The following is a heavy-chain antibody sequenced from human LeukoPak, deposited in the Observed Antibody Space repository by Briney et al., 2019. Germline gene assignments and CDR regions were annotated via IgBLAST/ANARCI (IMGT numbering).Heavy chain of an antibody. J-gene: IGHJ4*02. V-gene: IGHV3-74*01. D-gene: IGHD3-10*01. CDR3: ARDHGSGSYYNLDY. Sequence: PGGSLRLSCAASGFTFSSYWMHWVRQAPGKGLVWVSRIKSDGSSTSNAGSVKGRFTISRDNAKNTLYLQMNSLRGEDTAVYYCARDHGSGSYYNLDYWGQGTLVTVSS. CDR2: IKSDGSST. CDR1: GFTFSSYW.